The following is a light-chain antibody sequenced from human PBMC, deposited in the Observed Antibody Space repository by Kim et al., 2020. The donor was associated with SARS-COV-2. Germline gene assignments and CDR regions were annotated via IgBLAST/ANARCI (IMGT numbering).Light chain of an antibody. CDR1: QSISSY. V-gene: IGKV1-39*01. CDR2: AAS. Sequence: SSVGDRVTITCRASQSISSYLNWYQQKPGKAPKLLIYAASSLQSGGPSRFSGSGSGTDFTLTISSLQPEDFATYYCQQSNSTPHTFGQGTKLEI. J-gene: IGKJ2*01. CDR3: QQSNSTPHT.